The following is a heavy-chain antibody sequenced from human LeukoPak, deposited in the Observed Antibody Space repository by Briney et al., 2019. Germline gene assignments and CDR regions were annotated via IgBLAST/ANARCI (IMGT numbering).Heavy chain of an antibody. CDR1: GGSFSGYN. J-gene: IGHJ3*02. CDR2: ISYTGRT. V-gene: IGHV4-59*08. CDR3: ARRDYDGSLPYAFDI. Sequence: SETLSLTGTVSGGSFSGYNWGWIRQPPGKGLEWIGYISYTGRTNHNPSLKSRVALSVDTSKIQFSLKLSSVTAADTAVYYCARRDYDGSLPYAFDIWGQGTVVTVSS. D-gene: IGHD3-22*01.